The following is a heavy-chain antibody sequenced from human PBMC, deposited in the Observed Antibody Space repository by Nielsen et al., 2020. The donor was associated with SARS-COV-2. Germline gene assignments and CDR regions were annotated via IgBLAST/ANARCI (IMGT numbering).Heavy chain of an antibody. D-gene: IGHD3-10*01. CDR2: IYYSGST. V-gene: IGHV4-39*01. CDR3: ARHIAESRWFGELFRGLIYYYGMDV. Sequence: CQAPGKGLEWIGSIYYSGSTYYNPSLKSRVTISVDTSKNQFSLKLSSVTAADTAVYYCARHIAESRWFGELFRGLIYYYGMDVWGQGTTVTVSS. J-gene: IGHJ6*02.